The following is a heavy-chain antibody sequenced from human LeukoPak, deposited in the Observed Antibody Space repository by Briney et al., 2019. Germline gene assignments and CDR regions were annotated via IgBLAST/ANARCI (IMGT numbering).Heavy chain of an antibody. CDR2: IYYSGST. D-gene: IGHD1-14*01. J-gene: IGHJ4*02. CDR3: AREFRGGYYFDY. Sequence: PSETLSLXCTVSGGSISSYYWSWIRQPPGKGLEWIGYIYYSGSTIYNPSLKSRVTISVDTSKNQFSLKLSSVTAADTAVYYCAREFRGGYYFDYWGQGTLVTVSS. CDR1: GGSISSYY. V-gene: IGHV4-59*01.